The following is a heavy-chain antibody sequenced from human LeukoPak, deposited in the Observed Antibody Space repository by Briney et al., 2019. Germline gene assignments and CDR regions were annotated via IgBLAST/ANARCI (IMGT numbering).Heavy chain of an antibody. J-gene: IGHJ3*02. CDR3: ASNYDILTGYTPRDAFDI. Sequence: SETLSLTCTVSGGSISSGDYYWSWIRQPPGKGLECIGYIYYSGSTYYNPSLKSRVTISVDTSKNQFSLKLSSVTAADTAVYYCASNYDILTGYTPRDAFDIWGQGTMVTVSS. CDR2: IYYSGST. V-gene: IGHV4-30-4*08. D-gene: IGHD3-9*01. CDR1: GGSISSGDYY.